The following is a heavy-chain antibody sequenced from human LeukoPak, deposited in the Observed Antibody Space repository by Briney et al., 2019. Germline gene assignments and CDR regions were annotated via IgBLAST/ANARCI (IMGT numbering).Heavy chain of an antibody. Sequence: PGGSLRLSCAAAGFTFSSYAMTWVRQAPGKGPEWVSGISSSGGTTYYADSVKGRFTISRDNSKNTLYLQMNSLRAEDTAVYYCATSLGRAGYCSSTSCRDPYYYYGMDVWGQGTTVTVSS. V-gene: IGHV3-23*01. J-gene: IGHJ6*02. CDR2: ISSSGGTT. CDR1: GFTFSSYA. D-gene: IGHD2-2*01. CDR3: ATSLGRAGYCSSTSCRDPYYYYGMDV.